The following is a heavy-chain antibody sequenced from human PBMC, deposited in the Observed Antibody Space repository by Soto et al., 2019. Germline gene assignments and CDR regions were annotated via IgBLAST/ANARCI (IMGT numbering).Heavy chain of an antibody. V-gene: IGHV3-23*01. CDR2: ISGSGGST. D-gene: IGHD6-13*01. CDR3: AKDLRNIAADEYYFDY. CDR1: GFTFSSYA. J-gene: IGHJ4*02. Sequence: EVQLLESGGGLVQPGGSLRLSCAASGFTFSSYAMSWVRQAPGKGLEWVSAISGSGGSTYYADSVKGRFTISRDNSKNTLYLQMNSLRAEDTAVYYCAKDLRNIAADEYYFDYWGQGTLVTVSS.